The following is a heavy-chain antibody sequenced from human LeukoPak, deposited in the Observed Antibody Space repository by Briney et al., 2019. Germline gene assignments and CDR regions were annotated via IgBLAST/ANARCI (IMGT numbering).Heavy chain of an antibody. D-gene: IGHD3-9*01. CDR3: AKDYDILTGSEY. CDR1: GFTFSSYA. CDR2: ISGSSGST. Sequence: PGGSLRLSCAASGFTFSSYAMSWVRQAPGKGLEWVSAISGSSGSTYYADSVKGRFTISRDNSKNTLYLKMNSLRAEDTAVYYCAKDYDILTGSEYWGQGTLVTVSS. V-gene: IGHV3-23*01. J-gene: IGHJ4*02.